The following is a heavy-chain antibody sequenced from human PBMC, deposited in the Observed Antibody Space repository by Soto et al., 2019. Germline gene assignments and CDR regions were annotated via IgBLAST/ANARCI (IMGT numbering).Heavy chain of an antibody. CDR3: EALWIGFYRRDY. D-gene: IGHD3-3*01. J-gene: IGHJ4*01. CDR1: GFPFSNYA. CDR2: ISGSGGST. V-gene: IGHV3-23*01. Sequence: VGSLRLSCAASGFPFSNYALTWVRQATGKGLECVSVISGSGGSTYYTDSVKGRFTSSRDSSKNSFHRQMSSLRAEDTAVYYCEALWIGFYRRDYWGQGTLVTVSS.